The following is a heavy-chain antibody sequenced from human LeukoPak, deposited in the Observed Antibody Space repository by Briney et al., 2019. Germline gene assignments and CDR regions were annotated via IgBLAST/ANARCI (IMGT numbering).Heavy chain of an antibody. J-gene: IGHJ4*02. V-gene: IGHV4-61*02. CDR2: IYTSGST. D-gene: IGHD3-10*01. Sequence: SETLSLTCTVSGGSISSGSYYWSWIRQPAGKGLEWIGRIYTSGSTNYNPSLKSRITISVDTSKNQFSLKLSSVTAADTAVYYCARDVLGSGSYYPSSDYWGQGTLVTVSS. CDR1: GGSISSGSYY. CDR3: ARDVLGSGSYYPSSDY.